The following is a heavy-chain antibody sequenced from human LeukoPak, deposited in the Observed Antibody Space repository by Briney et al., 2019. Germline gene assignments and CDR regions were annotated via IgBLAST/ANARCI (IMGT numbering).Heavy chain of an antibody. Sequence: SQTLSLTCTVSGGSISSGGYYWSWIRQHPGKGLEWIGYIYYSGSIYCNPSLKSRVTISVDTSKNQFSLKLSSVTAADTAVYYCARDLPGSNWFDPWGQGTLVTVSS. CDR3: ARDLPGSNWFDP. V-gene: IGHV4-31*03. CDR2: IYYSGSI. J-gene: IGHJ5*02. CDR1: GGSISSGGYY.